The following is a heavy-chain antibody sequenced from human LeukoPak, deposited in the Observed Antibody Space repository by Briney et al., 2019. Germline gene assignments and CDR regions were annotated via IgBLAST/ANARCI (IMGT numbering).Heavy chain of an antibody. J-gene: IGHJ4*02. CDR1: GFTFSSFA. Sequence: PGGSLRISCAASGFTFSSFAVSWVRQAPGKGLEWVSTISGSGGSTSYADSVKGRFTISRDNSKNTLYLQMNSLRAEDTALYYCAKNSRSSGYYLDYWGQGTLVTVSS. CDR3: AKNSRSSGYYLDY. CDR2: ISGSGGST. D-gene: IGHD3-22*01. V-gene: IGHV3-23*01.